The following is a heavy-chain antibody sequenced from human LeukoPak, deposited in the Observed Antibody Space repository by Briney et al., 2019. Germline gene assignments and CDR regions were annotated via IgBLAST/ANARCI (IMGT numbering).Heavy chain of an antibody. V-gene: IGHV3-7*01. J-gene: IGHJ4*02. D-gene: IGHD1-20*01. CDR3: ARDNWPLIDY. CDR2: IKQDGSEK. CDR1: GFTFSSYW. Sequence: GGSLRLSCAASGFTFSSYWMSLVRQAPGKGLEWVANIKQDGSEKYYVDSVKGRFTVSRDNAKNSLYPQMNSLRAEDTAVYYCARDNWPLIDYWGQGTLVTVSS.